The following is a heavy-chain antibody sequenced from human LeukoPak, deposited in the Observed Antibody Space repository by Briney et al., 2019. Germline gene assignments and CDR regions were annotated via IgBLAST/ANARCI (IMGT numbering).Heavy chain of an antibody. CDR1: GGSISSGDYY. CDR2: IYYSGST. Sequence: SETLSLTCTVSGGSISSGDYYWSWIRQPPGKGLEWIGYIYYSGSTYYNPSLKSRVTISVDTSKNQFSLKLSSVTAADTAVYYCARVPNPYSSSWYYFDYWGQGTLVTVSS. J-gene: IGHJ4*02. CDR3: ARVPNPYSSSWYYFDY. V-gene: IGHV4-30-4*01. D-gene: IGHD6-13*01.